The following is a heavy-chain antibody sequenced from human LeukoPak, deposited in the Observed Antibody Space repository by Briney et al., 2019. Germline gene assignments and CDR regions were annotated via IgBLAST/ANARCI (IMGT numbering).Heavy chain of an antibody. CDR3: AKDALRGIAVAGTVSTEGYFDY. CDR1: GFTFDDYA. Sequence: GGSLRLSCAASGFTFDDYAMHWVRQAPGKGLEWVSGISWNSGSIGYADSVKGRFTISRDNAKNSLYLQMNSLRAEDTALYYCAKDALRGIAVAGTVSTEGYFDYWGQGTLVTVSS. J-gene: IGHJ4*02. D-gene: IGHD6-19*01. V-gene: IGHV3-9*01. CDR2: ISWNSGSI.